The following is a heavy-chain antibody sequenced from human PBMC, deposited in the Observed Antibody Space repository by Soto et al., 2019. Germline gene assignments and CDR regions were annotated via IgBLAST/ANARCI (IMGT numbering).Heavy chain of an antibody. D-gene: IGHD2-8*01. CDR3: ARKMVNWFDP. CDR2: INAGNGNT. J-gene: IGHJ5*02. Sequence: ASVKVCCKASGYTLNSYAMHWVRQAPGQRLEWMGWINAGNGNTKYSQKFQGRVTITRDTSASTAYMELSSLRSEDTAVYYCARKMVNWFDPWGQGTLVTVSS. CDR1: GYTLNSYA. V-gene: IGHV1-3*01.